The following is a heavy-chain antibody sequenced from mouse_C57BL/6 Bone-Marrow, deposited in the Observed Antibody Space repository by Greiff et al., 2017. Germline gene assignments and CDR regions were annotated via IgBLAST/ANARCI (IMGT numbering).Heavy chain of an antibody. Sequence: QVQLQQPGAELVKPGASVKLSCKASGYTFTSYWMHWVKQRPGQGLEWIGMIHPNSGSTNYNEKFKSKATLTVDKSSSTAYMQLSSLTSEDSAVYYCARQVWLRRDYYAMDYWGQGTSVTVSS. J-gene: IGHJ4*01. CDR2: IHPNSGST. V-gene: IGHV1-64*01. CDR1: GYTFTSYW. CDR3: ARQVWLRRDYYAMDY. D-gene: IGHD2-2*01.